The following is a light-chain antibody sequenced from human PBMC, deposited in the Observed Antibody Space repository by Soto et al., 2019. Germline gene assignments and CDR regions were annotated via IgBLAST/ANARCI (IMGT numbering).Light chain of an antibody. CDR1: SSDIGNYDF. CDR3: SSYTASTSFIL. V-gene: IGLV2-14*01. CDR2: EVS. Sequence: QSVLTQPASVSGSPGQSINISCTGTSSDIGNYDFVSWYQQVPGTAPKAMIYEVSSRPSGVSNRFSGSKSGNTASLTISGLQAEVEACYYCSSYTASTSFILFGGGTKLTVL. J-gene: IGLJ2*01.